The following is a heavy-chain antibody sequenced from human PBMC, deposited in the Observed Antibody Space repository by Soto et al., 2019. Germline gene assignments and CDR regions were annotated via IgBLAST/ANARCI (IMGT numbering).Heavy chain of an antibody. J-gene: IGHJ4*02. V-gene: IGHV1-3*01. CDR3: ARDGAVAGTINFDY. CDR1: GYTFTTYA. D-gene: IGHD6-19*01. CDR2: INAGNGNT. Sequence: EASVKVSCKASGYTFTTYAMHWVRQAPGQRLEWMGWINAGNGNTRYSQKFLGRVTITTDTSASTAYMELSSLRSEDTAVYYCARDGAVAGTINFDYWGQGTLVTVSA.